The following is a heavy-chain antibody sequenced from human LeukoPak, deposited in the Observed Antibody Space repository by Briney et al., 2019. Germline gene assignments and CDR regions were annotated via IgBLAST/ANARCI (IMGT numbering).Heavy chain of an antibody. CDR2: IYYSGST. J-gene: IGHJ4*02. CDR3: ARHLGYTSASPLDY. D-gene: IGHD6-25*01. CDR1: GRSISSSSYY. Sequence: PSETVSLICTVSGRSISSSSYYWGWIRQPPGKGLEWFGSIYYSGSTYYNPSLKSSVTISVDTSKNHFPLKLISVTAADTAVYYCARHLGYTSASPLDYWGQGTLVTVSS. V-gene: IGHV4-39*01.